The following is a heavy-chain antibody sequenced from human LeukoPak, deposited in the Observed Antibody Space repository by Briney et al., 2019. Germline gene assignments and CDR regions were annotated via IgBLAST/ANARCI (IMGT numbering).Heavy chain of an antibody. CDR2: IYYSGST. CDR3: ARVLLYYDSSGRNHDAFDI. CDR1: GGSISSSNW. Sequence: SGTLSLTCAVSGGSISSSNWWSWVRQPPGKGLEWIGYIYYSGSTNYNPSLKSRVTISVDTSKNQFSLKLSSVTAADTAVYYCARVLLYYDSSGRNHDAFDIWGQGTMVTVSS. D-gene: IGHD3-22*01. V-gene: IGHV4-4*02. J-gene: IGHJ3*02.